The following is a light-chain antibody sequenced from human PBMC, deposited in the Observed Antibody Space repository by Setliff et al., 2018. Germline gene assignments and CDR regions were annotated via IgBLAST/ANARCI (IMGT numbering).Light chain of an antibody. V-gene: IGLV2-14*03. Sequence: QSVLTQPAPVSGSPGQSITISCSGTSSDVGSYDFVSWYQQHPAKAPKLIIYDVTNRPSGVPNRFSGSKAGNTASLTISGLQAEDEADYYCSAYTSSSTYVFGPGTKATV. CDR3: SAYTSSSTYV. CDR2: DVT. J-gene: IGLJ1*01. CDR1: SSDVGSYDF.